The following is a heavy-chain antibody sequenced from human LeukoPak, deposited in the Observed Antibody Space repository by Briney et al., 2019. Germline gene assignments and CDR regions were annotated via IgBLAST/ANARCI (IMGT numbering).Heavy chain of an antibody. V-gene: IGHV4-59*12. CDR2: IYYSGST. J-gene: IGHJ4*02. CDR3: ARGPGTWYYY. D-gene: IGHD6-13*01. CDR1: GGSISSYY. Sequence: PSETLSLTCTVSGGSISSYYWSWIRQPPGKGLEWIGYIYYSGSTTYNPSLKSRVTISVDTSKNQFSLKLSSVTAADTALYYCARGPGTWYYYWGQGTLVTVSS.